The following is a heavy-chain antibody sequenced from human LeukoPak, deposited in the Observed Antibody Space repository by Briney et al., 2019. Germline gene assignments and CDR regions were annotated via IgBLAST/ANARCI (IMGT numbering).Heavy chain of an antibody. CDR1: GFTFSSYW. CDR3: ARDEGYRIAAAAPPYY. CDR2: INSDGSST. J-gene: IGHJ4*02. V-gene: IGHV3-74*01. Sequence: GGSLRLSCAASGFTFSSYWMHWVRQAPGKGLVWVSRINSDGSSTSYAHSVKGRFTISRDNSKNTLYLQMNSLRSEDTAVYYCARDEGYRIAAAAPPYYWSQGTLVTVSS. D-gene: IGHD6-13*01.